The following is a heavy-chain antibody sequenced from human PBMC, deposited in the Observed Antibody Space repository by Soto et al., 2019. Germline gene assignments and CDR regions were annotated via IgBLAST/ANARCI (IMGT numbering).Heavy chain of an antibody. CDR3: AHFQSTMRYFDY. J-gene: IGHJ4*02. CDR2: IYWDDDK. Sequence: QITLKESGPTLVKPTQTLTLTCTFSGFSLSTSGVGVGWIRQPPGKALEWLALIYWDDDKRYSPSLKSRLTITKHTSKNQVVLTMTNMDPVDTATYYCAHFQSTMRYFDYWGQGTLVTVSS. CDR1: GFSLSTSGVG. V-gene: IGHV2-5*02. D-gene: IGHD3-10*01.